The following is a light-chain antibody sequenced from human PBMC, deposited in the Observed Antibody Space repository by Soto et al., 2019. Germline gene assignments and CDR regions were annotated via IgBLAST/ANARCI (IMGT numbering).Light chain of an antibody. CDR3: QQYGSSPIT. J-gene: IGKJ5*01. Sequence: EIVLTQSPGTLSLSPGEIATLSCIASQSVSSSYLAWYQQKPGQAPRLRIYDTYRRATGTPDRFNGSGSGTDFTLTITRLEPEDFAVYYCQQYGSSPITFGQGTRLEIK. CDR2: DTY. V-gene: IGKV3-20*01. CDR1: QSVSSSY.